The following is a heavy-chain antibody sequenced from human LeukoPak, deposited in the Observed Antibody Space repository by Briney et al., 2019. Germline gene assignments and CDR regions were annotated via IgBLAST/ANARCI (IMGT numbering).Heavy chain of an antibody. J-gene: IGHJ4*02. D-gene: IGHD6-13*01. CDR2: ISAGGGST. V-gene: IGHV3-23*01. Sequence: PGGSLRLSCAASGLTFSDYSMTWVRQAPGKGLFWVSGISAGGGSTYYADSVKGRFTISRDNSRSTLYLQMNSLRAEDTAVYYCAKAGYTSSWPLDYWGQGTQVTVSS. CDR3: AKAGYTSSWPLDY. CDR1: GLTFSDYS.